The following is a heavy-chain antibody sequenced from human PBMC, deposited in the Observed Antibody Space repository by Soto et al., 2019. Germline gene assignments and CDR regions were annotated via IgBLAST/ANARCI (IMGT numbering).Heavy chain of an antibody. D-gene: IGHD2-2*02. CDR1: GGSISSGGYS. Sequence: SETLSLTCAVSGGSISSGGYSWSWILHPPGKGLEWIGYMYHSGSTYYNPSLKSRATISVDTSKNQFSLKLTSVTAADTAVYYCATRYYTSGVLFDYWGQGTPVTVSS. CDR2: MYHSGST. J-gene: IGHJ4*01. V-gene: IGHV4-30-2*02. CDR3: ATRYYTSGVLFDY.